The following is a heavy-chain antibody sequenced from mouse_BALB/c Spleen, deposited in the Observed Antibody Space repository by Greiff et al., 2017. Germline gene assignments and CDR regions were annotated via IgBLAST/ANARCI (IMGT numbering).Heavy chain of an antibody. J-gene: IGHJ2*01. CDR2: ISDGGSYT. D-gene: IGHD1-2*01. CDR1: GFTFSDYY. Sequence: EVQLVESGGGLVKPGGSLKLSCAASGFTFSDYYMYWVRQTPEKRLEWVATISDGGSYTYYPDSVKGRFTISRDNAKNTLFLQMTSLRSEDTAMYYCARGLRLGYWGQGTTLTVSS. CDR3: ARGLRLGY. V-gene: IGHV5-4*02.